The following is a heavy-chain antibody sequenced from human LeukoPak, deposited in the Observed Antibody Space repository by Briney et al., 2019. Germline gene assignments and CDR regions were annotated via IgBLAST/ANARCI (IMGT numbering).Heavy chain of an antibody. CDR2: SRSDGSST. V-gene: IGHV3-74*01. CDR1: GFTFSNYW. CDR3: ARAAGGYDYCCDLHFDY. J-gene: IGHJ4*02. D-gene: IGHD5-18*01. Sequence: PGGSLTLSCAVSGFTFSNYWMHWVRQAPGKGLVCISRSRSDGSSTTYAASVKGRFTISRDNAKNTLYLQVNSLRAEDTAVYYCARAAGGYDYCCDLHFDYWGQGTLVTVSA.